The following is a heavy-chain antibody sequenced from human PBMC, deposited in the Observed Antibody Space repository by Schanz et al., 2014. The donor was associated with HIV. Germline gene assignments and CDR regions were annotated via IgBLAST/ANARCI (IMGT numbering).Heavy chain of an antibody. D-gene: IGHD4-17*01. CDR1: GFSLRDYY. Sequence: QVQLVESGGGLVKPGGSLRLSCAASGFSLRDYYMSWIRQAPGKGLQRISYISVSGNSIYYADSVKGRFTISRDNAKNSMFLQMNSLRAEDTAVYYCARRDYGDYYYYYGMDVWGQGTTVTVSS. CDR3: ARRDYGDYYYYYGMDV. V-gene: IGHV3-11*04. J-gene: IGHJ6*02. CDR2: ISVSGNSI.